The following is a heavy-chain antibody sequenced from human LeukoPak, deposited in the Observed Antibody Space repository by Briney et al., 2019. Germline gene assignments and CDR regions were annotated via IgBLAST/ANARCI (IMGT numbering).Heavy chain of an antibody. CDR3: ASHHIVVVPAAMQFDY. CDR2: IYYSGST. J-gene: IGHJ4*02. V-gene: IGHV4-39*07. CDR1: GGSISSSSYY. Sequence: SETLSLTCTVSGGSISSSSYYWGWIRQPPGKGLEWIGSIYYSGSTYYNPSLESRVTISVDTSKNRFSLKLSSVTAADTAVYYCASHHIVVVPAAMQFDYWGQGTLVTVSS. D-gene: IGHD2-2*01.